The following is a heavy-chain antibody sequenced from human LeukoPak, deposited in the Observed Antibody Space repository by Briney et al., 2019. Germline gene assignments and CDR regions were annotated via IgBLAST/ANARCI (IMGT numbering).Heavy chain of an antibody. CDR3: ARGVGATTSWFDP. CDR1: GFPVSSYY. V-gene: IGHV3-53*01. J-gene: IGHJ5*02. D-gene: IGHD1-26*01. Sequence: GGSLRLSCAASGFPVSSYYMSWVRQAPGKGLEWVSNIYISGNTYYADSVKGRFTISRGKSKNTLDLQMNSLRVEDTAVYYCARGVGATTSWFDPWGQGTLVTVSS. CDR2: IYISGNT.